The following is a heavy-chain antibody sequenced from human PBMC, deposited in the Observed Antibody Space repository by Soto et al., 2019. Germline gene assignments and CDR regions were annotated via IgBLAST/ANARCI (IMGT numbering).Heavy chain of an antibody. CDR2: IYYSGST. J-gene: IGHJ4*02. Sequence: SETLSLTCTVSGGSVTSGNYYWSWIRQPPGKGLEWIGHIYYSGSTNYNPSLKSRVTIPVDASKNQFSLKLSSVTAADTAIYYCARGPVVTPFVDYWGQGTLVTVSS. V-gene: IGHV4-61*01. CDR1: GGSVTSGNYY. D-gene: IGHD2-21*02. CDR3: ARGPVVTPFVDY.